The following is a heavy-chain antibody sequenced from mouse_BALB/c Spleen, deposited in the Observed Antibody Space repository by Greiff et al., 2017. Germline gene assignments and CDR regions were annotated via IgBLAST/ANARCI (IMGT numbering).Heavy chain of an antibody. CDR1: GYTFTDYA. V-gene: IGHV1S137*01. CDR2: ISTYYGDA. Sequence: VKLQESGAELVRPGVSVKISCKGSGYTFTDYAMHWVKQSHAKSLEWIGVISTYYGDASYNQKFKGKATMTVDKSSSTAYMELARLTSEDSAIYYCARGETYYRYDWFAYWGQGTLVTVSA. CDR3: ARGETYYRYDWFAY. D-gene: IGHD2-14*01. J-gene: IGHJ3*01.